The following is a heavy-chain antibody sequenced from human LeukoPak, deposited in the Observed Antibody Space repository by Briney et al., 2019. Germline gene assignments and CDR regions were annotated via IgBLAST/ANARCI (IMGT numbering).Heavy chain of an antibody. CDR1: GVSISSSSYY. D-gene: IGHD4-17*01. V-gene: IGHV4-39*07. CDR3: ARDHSASGGDYRRRWFGP. CDR2: IYYSGST. Sequence: SETLSLTCTVSGVSISSSSYYWGWIRQPPGKGLEWLGSIYYSGSTYYNPSLKSRVTISVDTSKNQFSLKLSSVTAADTAVYYCARDHSASGGDYRRRWFGPWGQGTLVTVSS. J-gene: IGHJ5*02.